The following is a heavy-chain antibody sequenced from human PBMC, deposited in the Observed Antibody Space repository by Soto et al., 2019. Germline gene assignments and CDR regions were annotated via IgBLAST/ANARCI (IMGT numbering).Heavy chain of an antibody. CDR3: AKGMGPYYYYGMDV. V-gene: IGHV3-23*01. J-gene: IGHJ6*02. Sequence: EVQLLESGGGLVQPGGSMRLSCAASGFTFSSYAMSWVRQAPGKGLEWVSAISGSGGSTYYADSVKGRFTISRDNSKNTLYLQMNSLRAEDTAVYYCAKGMGPYYYYGMDVWGQGTTVTVSS. CDR1: GFTFSSYA. CDR2: ISGSGGST.